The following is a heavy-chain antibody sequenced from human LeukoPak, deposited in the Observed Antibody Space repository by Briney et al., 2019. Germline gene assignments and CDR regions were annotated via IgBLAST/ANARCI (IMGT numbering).Heavy chain of an antibody. CDR3: ARDQRGGQSSD. CDR1: GFTVSSNY. CDR2: IYSGGST. V-gene: IGHV3-53*01. J-gene: IGHJ4*02. D-gene: IGHD3-16*01. Sequence: GGSLRLSCAASGFTVSSNYMSWVRQAPGKGLEWVSVIYSGGSTYYADSVKGRFTISRDNSKNTLYLHMNSLRAEDTAVYYCARDQRGGQSSDWGQGTLVTVSS.